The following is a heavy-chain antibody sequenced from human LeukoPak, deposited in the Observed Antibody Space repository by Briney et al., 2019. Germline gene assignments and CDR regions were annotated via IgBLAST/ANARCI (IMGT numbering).Heavy chain of an antibody. V-gene: IGHV3-66*02. CDR1: GFTVSSNY. J-gene: IGHJ4*02. D-gene: IGHD3-22*01. CDR2: IYSGGST. CDR3: ARDMYYYDSSGYPTKYFDY. Sequence: QAGGSLRLSCAAPGFTVSSNYMSWVRQAPGKGLEWVSVIYSGGSTYYADSVKGRFTISRDNSKNTLYLQMNSLRAEDTAVYYCARDMYYYDSSGYPTKYFDYWGQGTLVTVSS.